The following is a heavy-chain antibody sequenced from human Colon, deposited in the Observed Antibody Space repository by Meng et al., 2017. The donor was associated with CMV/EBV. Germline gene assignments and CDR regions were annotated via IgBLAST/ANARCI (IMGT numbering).Heavy chain of an antibody. CDR3: ARDPSGSRVPFDY. Sequence: GQLGMSEADVKKPGASVKSSCKESGYIFSDYQIHWGRPAPGQGLEWMGWINSNSGATDYAQKFQGRLTMTRDTSITTVYMELSSLRSDDTAVYYCARDPSGSRVPFDYWGQGSLVTVSS. CDR1: GYIFSDYQ. V-gene: IGHV1-2*02. J-gene: IGHJ4*02. D-gene: IGHD1-26*01. CDR2: INSNSGAT.